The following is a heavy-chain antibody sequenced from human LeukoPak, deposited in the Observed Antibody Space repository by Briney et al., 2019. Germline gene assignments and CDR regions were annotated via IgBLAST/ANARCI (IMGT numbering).Heavy chain of an antibody. CDR1: GFSFSTYG. V-gene: IGHV3-30*02. CDR2: IRNDGSNR. CDR3: TRRYFDWLLDY. Sequence: GGSLRLSCVASGFSFSTYGMHWVRQAPGKGLEWVAFIRNDGSNRDYADSVKGRFTISRDNSKNTLYLQMNSLRAEDTAVYYCTRRYFDWLLDYWGQGTLVTVSS. J-gene: IGHJ4*02. D-gene: IGHD3-9*01.